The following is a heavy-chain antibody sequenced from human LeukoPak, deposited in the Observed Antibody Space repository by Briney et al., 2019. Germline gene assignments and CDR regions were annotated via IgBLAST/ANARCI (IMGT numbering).Heavy chain of an antibody. V-gene: IGHV1-3*01. D-gene: IGHD3-16*01. CDR2: INAGNGNT. J-gene: IGHJ3*02. Sequence: GASVKVSCKASGYTFTSYGISWVRQAPGQRLEWMGWINAGNGNTKYSQKFQGRVTITRDTSASTAYMELSSLRSEDTAVYYCARSTQGVWGAFDIWGQGTMVTVSS. CDR1: GYTFTSYG. CDR3: ARSTQGVWGAFDI.